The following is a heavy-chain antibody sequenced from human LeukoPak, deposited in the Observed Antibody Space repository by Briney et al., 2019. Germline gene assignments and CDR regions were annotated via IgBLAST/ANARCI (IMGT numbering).Heavy chain of an antibody. CDR3: AREGFCSGGICSYDT. Sequence: QPGGSLRLSCAASGFTFTNYWMNWVRQAPGKGLEWVARIKQDGSEKSYVESVKGRFTISRDNAKNSLYLQMGSLRAEDTAVYYCAREGFCSGGICSYDTWGQGTLVTVSS. V-gene: IGHV3-7*01. D-gene: IGHD2-15*01. J-gene: IGHJ5*02. CDR2: IKQDGSEK. CDR1: GFTFTNYW.